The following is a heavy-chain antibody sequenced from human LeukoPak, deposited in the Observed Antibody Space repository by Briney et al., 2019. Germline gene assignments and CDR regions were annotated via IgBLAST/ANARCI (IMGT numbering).Heavy chain of an antibody. CDR2: INHSGST. Sequence: SETLSLTCAVYGGSFSGYYWSWIRQPPGKGLEWIGEINHSGSTNYNPSLKSRVTISVDTSKNQFSLKLSSVTAADTAVYYCASTLIVVPPFRAFDIWGQGTMVTVSS. D-gene: IGHD3-22*01. CDR1: GGSFSGYY. V-gene: IGHV4-34*01. CDR3: ASTLIVVPPFRAFDI. J-gene: IGHJ3*02.